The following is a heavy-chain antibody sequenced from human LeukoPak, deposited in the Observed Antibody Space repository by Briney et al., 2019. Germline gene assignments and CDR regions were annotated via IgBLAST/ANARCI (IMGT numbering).Heavy chain of an antibody. V-gene: IGHV1-18*01. CDR1: GYTFTTYN. J-gene: IGHJ3*02. D-gene: IGHD2-15*01. CDR3: ARDSCSGGSCHDAFDI. CDR2: ISAYNGNT. Sequence: ASVKVSCKASGYTFTTYNINWVRQAPGQGLEWMGWISAYNGNTNYAQKLQGRVTMTTDTSTSTAYMELRSLRSDDTAVYYCARDSCSGGSCHDAFDIWGQGTMVTVSS.